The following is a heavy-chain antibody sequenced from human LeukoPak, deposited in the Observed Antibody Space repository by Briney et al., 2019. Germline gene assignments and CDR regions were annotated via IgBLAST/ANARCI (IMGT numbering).Heavy chain of an antibody. Sequence: ASVKVSCKASGYTFTSYGISWVRQAPGQGLEWMGWISAYNGNTNYAQKLQGRVTMTTDTSTSTAYMELRSLRSDDTAVYYCARVYQHFGVVTFDAFDIWGQGTMVTVSS. CDR2: ISAYNGNT. CDR3: ARVYQHFGVVTFDAFDI. V-gene: IGHV1-18*01. CDR1: GYTFTSYG. J-gene: IGHJ3*02. D-gene: IGHD3-3*01.